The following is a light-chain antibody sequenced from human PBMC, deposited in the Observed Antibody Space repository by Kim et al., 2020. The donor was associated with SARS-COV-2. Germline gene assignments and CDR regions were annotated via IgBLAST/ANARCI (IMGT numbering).Light chain of an antibody. CDR2: DAS. CDR1: QDISNY. V-gene: IGKV1-33*01. CDR3: EQCDKLTRT. J-gene: IGKJ4*01. Sequence: DIQMTQSPSSLSASVGDRVTITCQASQDISNYLNWYQQKPEKAPKLLIYDASNLETGVPSMFSGSGSGTDFTFTISSLQPEDIATYYCEQCDKLTRTFGGGTKVDIK.